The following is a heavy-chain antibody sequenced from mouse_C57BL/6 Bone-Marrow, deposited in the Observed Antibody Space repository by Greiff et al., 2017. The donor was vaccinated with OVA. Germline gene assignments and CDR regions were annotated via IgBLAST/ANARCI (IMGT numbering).Heavy chain of an antibody. J-gene: IGHJ4*01. CDR1: GFTFSSYA. D-gene: IGHD2-2*01. V-gene: IGHV5-4*01. CDR2: ISDGGSYT. CDR3: ARGSTMVTTVYYAMDY. Sequence: EVQRVESGGGLVKPGGSLKLSCAASGFTFSSYAMSWVRQTPEQRLEWVATISDGGSYTYYPDNVKGRFTISRDNAKNNLYLQMSHLKSEDTAMYYCARGSTMVTTVYYAMDYWGQGTSVTVSS.